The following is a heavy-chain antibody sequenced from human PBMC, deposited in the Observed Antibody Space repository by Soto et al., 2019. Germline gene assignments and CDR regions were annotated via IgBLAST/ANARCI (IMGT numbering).Heavy chain of an antibody. CDR1: GITFSSYA. V-gene: IGHV3-23*01. CDR3: AKASSSWHMKWFDP. Sequence: PGGSLRLSCAASGITFSSYAMSWVRQAPGKGLEWVSAISGSGGSTYYADSVKGRFTISRDKSKNTLYLQMNSLRAEDTAVYYCAKASSSWHMKWFDPWGQGTLVAVSS. D-gene: IGHD6-13*01. J-gene: IGHJ5*02. CDR2: ISGSGGST.